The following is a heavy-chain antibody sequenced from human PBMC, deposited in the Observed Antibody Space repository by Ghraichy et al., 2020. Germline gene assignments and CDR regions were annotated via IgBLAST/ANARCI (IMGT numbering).Heavy chain of an antibody. V-gene: IGHV3-64D*06. CDR1: GFTFSTYA. J-gene: IGHJ4*02. Sequence: GGSLRLSCSASGFTFSTYAMHWVRQAPGKGLEYVSAISSNGGSTYYADSVKGRFTISRDNSKNTVYLQMSSLRAEDTAVYYCVKDGELLWFGRNTPYYFDYWGQGTLVTVSS. CDR3: VKDGELLWFGRNTPYYFDY. CDR2: ISSNGGST. D-gene: IGHD3-10*01.